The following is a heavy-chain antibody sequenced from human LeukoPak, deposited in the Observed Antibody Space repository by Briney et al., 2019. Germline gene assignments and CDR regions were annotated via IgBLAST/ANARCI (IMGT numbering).Heavy chain of an antibody. Sequence: GGSLRLSCAASGFTFSSYWMTWVRQAPGQGREWVAKIKQDGSEKYYVDSVKGRFTISRENAKKPLYLQMNSRGAEDTAVFYCARRGTSSSWAHFDYWGRGTLVTVSS. CDR3: ARRGTSSSWAHFDY. J-gene: IGHJ4*02. CDR2: IKQDGSEK. D-gene: IGHD6-13*01. CDR1: GFTFSSYW. V-gene: IGHV3-7*05.